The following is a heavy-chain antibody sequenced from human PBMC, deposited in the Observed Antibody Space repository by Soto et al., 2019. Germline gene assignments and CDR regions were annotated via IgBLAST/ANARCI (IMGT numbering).Heavy chain of an antibody. CDR1: GFNFKKFA. CDR2: ISDIGNST. Sequence: EEQLLESGGALVQPGGSLRLSCAGSGFNFKKFAFSWVRQAPGRGLEWVSCISDIGNSTHYADSVRGRFTISRDNNNDTLFLLMSGLTVEDTATYYCAKDRTEIKRPIRISLIMAAPKGYFFDSWGQGALVAVSS. V-gene: IGHV3-23*01. D-gene: IGHD1-1*01. J-gene: IGHJ4*02. CDR3: AKDRTEIKRPIRISLIMAAPKGYFFDS.